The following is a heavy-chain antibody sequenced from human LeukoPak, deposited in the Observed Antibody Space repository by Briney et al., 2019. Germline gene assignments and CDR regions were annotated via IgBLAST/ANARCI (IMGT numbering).Heavy chain of an antibody. CDR3: ARGATLLLNAFDI. V-gene: IGHV4-30-2*01. CDR2: IYHSGST. D-gene: IGHD1-1*01. CDR1: GGSISSGGYS. Sequence: PSETLSLTCAVSGGSISSGGYSWSWIRQPPGKGLEWIGYIYHSGSTYYNPSLKSRVTISVDRSKNQFSLNLNSVTAADTAVYYCARGATLLLNAFDIWGQGTMVTVSS. J-gene: IGHJ3*02.